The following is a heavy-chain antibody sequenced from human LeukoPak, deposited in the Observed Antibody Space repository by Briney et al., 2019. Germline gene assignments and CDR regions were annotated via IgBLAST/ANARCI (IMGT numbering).Heavy chain of an antibody. CDR3: ARVKYQLLGLDAFDI. J-gene: IGHJ3*02. Sequence: ASVKVSCKASGYTFTGYYMHWVRQAPGQGLEWMGWINPNSGGTNYAQKFQGRVTMTRDTSISTAYVELSRLRSDDTAVYYCARVKYQLLGLDAFDIWGQGTMVTVSS. V-gene: IGHV1-2*02. CDR2: INPNSGGT. D-gene: IGHD2-2*01. CDR1: GYTFTGYY.